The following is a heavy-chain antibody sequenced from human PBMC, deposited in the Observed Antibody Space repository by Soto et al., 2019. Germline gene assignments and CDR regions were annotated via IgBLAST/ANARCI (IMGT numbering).Heavy chain of an antibody. Sequence: PSKTLSLTCAVYGGSFSGYYWSWIRQPPGKGLEWIGEINHSGSTNYNPSLKSRVTISVDTSKNQFYLKLSSVTAADTAVYYCARTQDPVRISSCRRRPHYLMDFRGKG. V-gene: IGHV4-34*01. CDR2: INHSGST. CDR1: GGSFSGYY. D-gene: IGHD3-10*01. CDR3: ARTQDPVRISSCRRRPHYLMDF. J-gene: IGHJ6*03.